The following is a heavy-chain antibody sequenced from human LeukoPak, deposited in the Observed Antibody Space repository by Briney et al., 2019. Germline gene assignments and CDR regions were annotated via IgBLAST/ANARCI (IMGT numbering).Heavy chain of an antibody. D-gene: IGHD3-22*01. J-gene: IGHJ4*02. CDR1: GGSNSSSSYY. V-gene: IGHV4-39*01. CDR2: IHYRGST. Sequence: SETLSLTCTVSGGSNSSSSYYWGWIRQPSGKGLEWIQSIHYRGSTYYNPSLKSRVTISVDTSKNQFSLKVSPVTAADTAVYYCARFKGDGSGYYYDYWGQGTLVTVSS. CDR3: ARFKGDGSGYYYDY.